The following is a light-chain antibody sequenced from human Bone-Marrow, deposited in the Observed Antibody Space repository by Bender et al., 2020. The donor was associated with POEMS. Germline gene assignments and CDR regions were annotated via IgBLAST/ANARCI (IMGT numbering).Light chain of an antibody. CDR1: KLGDKY. J-gene: IGLJ3*02. Sequence: SYEVTQPPSVSVSPGQTASITCSGDKLGDKYAYWYQQKPGQSPILVIYQDTKRPSDIPERFSGSSSGNTATQTISGTQALDEADYYCQTWDSSTFWVFGGGAKLTVL. CDR2: QDT. CDR3: QTWDSSTFWV. V-gene: IGLV3-1*01.